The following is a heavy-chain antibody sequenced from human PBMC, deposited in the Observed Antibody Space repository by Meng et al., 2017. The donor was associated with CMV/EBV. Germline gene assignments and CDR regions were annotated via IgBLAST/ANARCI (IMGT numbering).Heavy chain of an antibody. CDR2: FTYDGINA. CDR1: GFRFSDCG. CDR3: AKEQSSGYYRTSDY. J-gene: IGHJ4*02. D-gene: IGHD3-3*01. V-gene: IGHV3-30*18. Sequence: ASGFRFSDCGMHWVRQAPGKGLEWVAVFTYDGINAHYADSMRGRFTISRDNSKNMLYQQMNNLRVEDTAVYYCAKEQSSGYYRTSDYWGQGTLVTVSS.